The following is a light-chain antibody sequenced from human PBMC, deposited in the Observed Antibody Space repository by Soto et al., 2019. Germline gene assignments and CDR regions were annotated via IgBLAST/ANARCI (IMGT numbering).Light chain of an antibody. CDR3: QQSYSSPRT. J-gene: IGKJ1*01. CDR2: AAS. CDR1: QSTSSH. Sequence: DIQMTQSPSSLSASVGDRVTITCRASQSTSSHLNWYQQKPGKAPKLLIYAASTLQSGVPSRFSGSGSGTDFTFTISSLQPEDIAIYYCQQSYSSPRTFGQGTGVEIK. V-gene: IGKV1-39*01.